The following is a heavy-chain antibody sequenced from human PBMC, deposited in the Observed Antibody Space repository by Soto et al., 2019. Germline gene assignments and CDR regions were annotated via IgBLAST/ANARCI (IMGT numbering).Heavy chain of an antibody. Sequence: LRLSCAASGFTFSSYSMNWVRQAPGKGLEWVSYISSSSSTIYYADSVKGRFTISRDNAKNSLYLQMNSLRDEDTAVYYCARERGGTYYDILTGWTYYYGMDVWGQGTTVTVSS. J-gene: IGHJ6*02. D-gene: IGHD3-9*01. CDR3: ARERGGTYYDILTGWTYYYGMDV. V-gene: IGHV3-48*02. CDR2: ISSSSSTI. CDR1: GFTFSSYS.